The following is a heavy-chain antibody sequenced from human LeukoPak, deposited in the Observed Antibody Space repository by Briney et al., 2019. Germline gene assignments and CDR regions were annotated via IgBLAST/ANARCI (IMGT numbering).Heavy chain of an antibody. Sequence: GRSLRLSCAASGFTFSSYGMHWVRQAPGKGLEWVAVISYDGSNKYYADSVKGRFTISRDNSKNTLYLQMNSLRAEDTAVYYCAKDIGDYYYYYGMDVWGQGTTVTVSS. J-gene: IGHJ6*02. CDR3: AKDIGDYYYYYGMDV. V-gene: IGHV3-30*18. CDR2: ISYDGSNK. CDR1: GFTFSSYG. D-gene: IGHD3-16*02.